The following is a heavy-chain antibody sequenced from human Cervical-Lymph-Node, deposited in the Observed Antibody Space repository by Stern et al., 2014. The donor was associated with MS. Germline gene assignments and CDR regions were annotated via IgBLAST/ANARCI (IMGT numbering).Heavy chain of an antibody. V-gene: IGHV1-8*01. CDR2: VNPNNGNR. J-gene: IGHJ4*02. D-gene: IGHD2-15*01. CDR1: GYTFTRYD. CDR3: ARVRTVPGRRGDF. Sequence: VQLEESGGEVKKPGASVKVSCKASGYTFTRYDLHWVRQATGQGLEWMGWVNPNNGNRDSAQKFQGRLTMTTNTSISTAYMELTSLTSDDTAVYYCARVRTVPGRRGDFWGQGTLVTVSS.